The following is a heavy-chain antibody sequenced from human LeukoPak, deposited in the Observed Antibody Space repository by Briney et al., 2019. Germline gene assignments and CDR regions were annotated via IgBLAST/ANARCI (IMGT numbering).Heavy chain of an antibody. V-gene: IGHV3-11*01. Sequence: GGSLRLSCAASGFTFSDYYMSWIRQAPGKGLEWVSYISSSGSTIYYADSVKGRFTISRDNAKNSLYLQMNSLRAEDTAAYYCARLVAAIGYYYYYYMDVWGKGTTVTVSS. CDR2: ISSSGSTI. CDR1: GFTFSDYY. J-gene: IGHJ6*03. D-gene: IGHD2-15*01. CDR3: ARLVAAIGYYYYYYMDV.